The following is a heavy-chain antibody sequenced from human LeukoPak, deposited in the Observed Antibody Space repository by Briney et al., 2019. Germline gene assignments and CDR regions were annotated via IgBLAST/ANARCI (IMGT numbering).Heavy chain of an antibody. CDR2: INPSGGST. CDR1: GYTFTTYY. V-gene: IGHV1-46*01. J-gene: IGHJ4*02. Sequence: ASVKVSFKASGYTFTTYYIHWVRQAPGQGLEWMGIINPSGGSTRYAQKFQGRVTMTRDTSTSTVYMEVSSLRSKDTAVYYCARELGGYDSLWGQGTLVTVSS. D-gene: IGHD5-12*01. CDR3: ARELGGYDSL.